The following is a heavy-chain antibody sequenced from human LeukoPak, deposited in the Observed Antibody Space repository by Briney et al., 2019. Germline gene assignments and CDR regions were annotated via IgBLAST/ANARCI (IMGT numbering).Heavy chain of an antibody. J-gene: IGHJ1*01. CDR1: GGSISSYY. Sequence: KPSETLSLTCTVSGGSISSYYWSWIRQPAGKGLEWIGRIYTSGSTNYNPSLKSRVTMSVDTSKNQFSLKLSSVTAADTAVYYCAGDYYDSSGYYTEYFQHWGQGTLVTVSS. D-gene: IGHD3-22*01. CDR2: IYTSGST. V-gene: IGHV4-4*07. CDR3: AGDYYDSSGYYTEYFQH.